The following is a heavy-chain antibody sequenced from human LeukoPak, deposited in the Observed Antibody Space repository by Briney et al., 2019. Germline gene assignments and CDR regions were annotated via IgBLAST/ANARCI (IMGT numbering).Heavy chain of an antibody. D-gene: IGHD3-9*01. Sequence: SETLSLTCAVSGGSISGSNWWSWGRPPPGKGLEWIGEIHHSGSTNYNPSLKSRVTISVDKSKNQFSLKLSSVTAADTAVYYCARAPDYDILTGFDYWGQGTLVTVSS. CDR3: ARAPDYDILTGFDY. CDR2: IHHSGST. J-gene: IGHJ4*02. V-gene: IGHV4-4*02. CDR1: GGSISGSNW.